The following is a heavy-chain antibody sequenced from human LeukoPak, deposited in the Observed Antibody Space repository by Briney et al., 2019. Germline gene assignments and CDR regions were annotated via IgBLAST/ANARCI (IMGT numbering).Heavy chain of an antibody. V-gene: IGHV1-69*05. CDR1: VGTFSSYV. Sequence: VASVKVSCTPSVGTFSSYVVITVRQAAGQGVEWMGGIITFFGTANYAQTLQGRVTMTTATSPRTACMALRSLISHDTAVYYFSRALNPDSSHYDYVWGSYRPFDYWGQGTLVTVSS. CDR2: IITFFGTA. CDR3: SRALNPDSSHYDYVWGSYRPFDY. J-gene: IGHJ4*02. D-gene: IGHD3-16*02.